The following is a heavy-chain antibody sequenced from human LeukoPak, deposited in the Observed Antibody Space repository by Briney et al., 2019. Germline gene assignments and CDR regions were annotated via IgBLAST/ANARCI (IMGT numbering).Heavy chain of an antibody. V-gene: IGHV4-34*01. D-gene: IGHD7-27*01. CDR2: INHSGGT. CDR1: GGSFSGYY. CDR3: ARAAAGDSDY. Sequence: SETLSLTCAVYGGSFSGYYWSWIRQPPGKGLEWIGEINHSGGTNYNPSLKSRVTISVDTSKNQFSLKLSSVTAADTAVYYCARAAAGDSDYWGQGTLVTVSS. J-gene: IGHJ4*02.